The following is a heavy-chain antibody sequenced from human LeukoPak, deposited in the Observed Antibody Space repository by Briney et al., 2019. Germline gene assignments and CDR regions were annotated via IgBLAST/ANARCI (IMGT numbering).Heavy chain of an antibody. CDR3: AKDTGYCSSTSCSYGAYYYYYGMDV. V-gene: IGHV3-30*18. D-gene: IGHD2-2*01. CDR1: GFTFSSYG. CDR2: ISYDGSNK. Sequence: GGFLRLSCAASGFTFSSYGMHWVRQAPGKGLEWVAVISYDGSNKYYADSVKGRFTISRDNSKNTLYLQMNSLRAEDTAVYYCAKDTGYCSSTSCSYGAYYYYYGMDVWGQGTTVTVSS. J-gene: IGHJ6*02.